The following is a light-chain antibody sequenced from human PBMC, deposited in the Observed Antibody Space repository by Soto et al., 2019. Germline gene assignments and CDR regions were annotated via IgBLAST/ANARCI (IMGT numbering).Light chain of an antibody. Sequence: QLVLTQPASVSGSPGQSITISCTGTSSDVGGYNYVSWYQQYPGKAPKLMIYDVSKRPSGVSNRFSGSKSGNTASLTISGLQAEDEADYYCSSYTSSSTSVVFGGGTKVTVL. CDR1: SSDVGGYNY. CDR2: DVS. CDR3: SSYTSSSTSVV. V-gene: IGLV2-14*01. J-gene: IGLJ2*01.